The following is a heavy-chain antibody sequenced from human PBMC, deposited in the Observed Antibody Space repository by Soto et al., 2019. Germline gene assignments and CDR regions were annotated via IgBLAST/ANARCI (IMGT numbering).Heavy chain of an antibody. CDR3: ARDKRGSGSYRDSYGMDV. V-gene: IGHV4-31*03. D-gene: IGHD3-10*01. CDR1: GGSISSGGYY. J-gene: IGHJ6*02. Sequence: PSETLSLTCTVSGGSISSGGYYWSWIRQHPGKGLEWIGYIYYSGSTYYNPSLKSRVTISVDTSKNQFSLKLSSVTAADTAVYYCARDKRGSGSYRDSYGMDVWGQGTTVTVSS. CDR2: IYYSGST.